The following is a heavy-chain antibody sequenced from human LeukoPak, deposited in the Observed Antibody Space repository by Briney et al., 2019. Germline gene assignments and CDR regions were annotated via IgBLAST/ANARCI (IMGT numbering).Heavy chain of an antibody. D-gene: IGHD3-10*01. CDR3: AKDFFGYYGSGSYYVQRFFDY. J-gene: IGHJ4*02. CDR2: ISGSGGST. V-gene: IGHV3-23*01. CDR1: GFTFSSYA. Sequence: GGSLRLSCAASGFTFSSYAMSWVRQAPGKGLEWVSAISGSGGSTYYADSVKGRFTISRDNSKNTLYLQMNSLRAEDTAVYYCAKDFFGYYGSGSYYVQRFFDYWGQGTLVTVSS.